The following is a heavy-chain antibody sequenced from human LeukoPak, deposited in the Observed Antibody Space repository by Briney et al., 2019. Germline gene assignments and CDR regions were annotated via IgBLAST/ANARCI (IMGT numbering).Heavy chain of an antibody. CDR3: VAKRWLQRDFDY. V-gene: IGHV4-4*02. CDR1: GGSISSSNW. D-gene: IGHD5-24*01. CDR2: IYHSGST. J-gene: IGHJ4*02. Sequence: SETLSLTCAVSGGSISSSNWWSWVRQPPGKGLEWIGEIYHSGSTNYNPSLKSRVTISVDKSKNQFSLKLSSVTAADTAVYYCVAKRWLQRDFDYWGQGTLVTVSS.